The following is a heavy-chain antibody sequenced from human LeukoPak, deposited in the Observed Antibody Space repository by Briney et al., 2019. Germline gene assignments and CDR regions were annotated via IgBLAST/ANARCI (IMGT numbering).Heavy chain of an antibody. Sequence: QAGGSLRLSCAASGFTVSSNYMSWVRQAPGKGLEWVSVIYSGGSTYYADSVKGRFTISRDNSKNTLYLQMNSLRAADTAVYYCARVKLRGVVTIHNWFDPWGQGTLVTVSS. D-gene: IGHD3-10*01. CDR1: GFTVSSNY. CDR3: ARVKLRGVVTIHNWFDP. J-gene: IGHJ5*02. CDR2: IYSGGST. V-gene: IGHV3-66*01.